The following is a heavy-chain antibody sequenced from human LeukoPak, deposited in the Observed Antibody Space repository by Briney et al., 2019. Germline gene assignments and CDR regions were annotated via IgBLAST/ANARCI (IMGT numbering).Heavy chain of an antibody. CDR3: ATGIAVAGTRSFDY. J-gene: IGHJ4*02. CDR1: GGSISSYY. Sequence: SETLSLTCTVSGGSISSYYWSWIRQPAGNGLAWIGRIYTSGSTNYNPSLKSRVTISVDKSKNQFSLKLSSVTAADTAVYYCATGIAVAGTRSFDYWGQGTLVTVSS. CDR2: IYTSGST. D-gene: IGHD6-19*01. V-gene: IGHV4-4*07.